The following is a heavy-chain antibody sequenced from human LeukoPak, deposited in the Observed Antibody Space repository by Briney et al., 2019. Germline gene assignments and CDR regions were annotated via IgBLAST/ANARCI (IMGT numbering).Heavy chain of an antibody. CDR1: GGSIGRYY. CDR3: ARGGDGYNYVDY. V-gene: IGHV4-59*01. D-gene: IGHD5-24*01. J-gene: IGHJ4*02. CDR2: IFLSGTT. Sequence: KPSETLSLTCTVSGGSIGRYYWGSIRQPPGKGLEWIAYIFLSGTTKYNPSLEGRVTISVDTPKNQFSLDLTSVTAADTALYYCARGGDGYNYVDYWGPGTLVTVSS.